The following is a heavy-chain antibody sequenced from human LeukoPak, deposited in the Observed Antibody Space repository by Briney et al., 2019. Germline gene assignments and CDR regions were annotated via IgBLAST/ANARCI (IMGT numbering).Heavy chain of an antibody. CDR1: GFTVSSNY. V-gene: IGHV3-66*01. CDR3: ARDLLGIGDYYYYYGMDV. J-gene: IGHJ6*02. Sequence: GGSLRLSCAASGFTVSSNYMSWVRQAPGKGLEWVSVIYSGGSTYYADSVKGRFTISRDNSKNTLYLQMNSLRAEDTAVYYCARDLLGIGDYYYYYGMDVWGQGTTVTVSS. D-gene: IGHD7-27*01. CDR2: IYSGGST.